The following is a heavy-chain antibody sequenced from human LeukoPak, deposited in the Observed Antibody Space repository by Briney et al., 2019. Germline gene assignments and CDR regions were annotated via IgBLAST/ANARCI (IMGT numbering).Heavy chain of an antibody. CDR3: ARDDSSGQFDY. J-gene: IGHJ4*02. Sequence: SQTLSLTCTVSGGSISSGGYYWSWIRQHPGKGLEWIGYIYYSGSTYYNPSLKSRVTMSVDTSKNQFSLKLSSVTAADTAVYYCARDDSSGQFDYWGQGTLVTVSS. CDR1: GGSISSGGYY. D-gene: IGHD3-22*01. CDR2: IYYSGST. V-gene: IGHV4-31*03.